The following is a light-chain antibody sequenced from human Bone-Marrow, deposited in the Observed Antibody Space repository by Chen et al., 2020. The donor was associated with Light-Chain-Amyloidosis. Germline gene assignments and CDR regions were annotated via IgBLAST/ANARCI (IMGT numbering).Light chain of an antibody. Sequence: YVLTQPSSVSVAPGQTATIACGGNNIGYTSVHWYQQTPGQATLLVVYDDSDRPSGIPERLSGSNSGNTDTLNISRVEDGDEAEYYCQVWDRSSDRPVFGGGTKLTVL. CDR3: QVWDRSSDRPV. CDR2: DDS. CDR1: NIGYTS. J-gene: IGLJ3*02. V-gene: IGLV3-21*02.